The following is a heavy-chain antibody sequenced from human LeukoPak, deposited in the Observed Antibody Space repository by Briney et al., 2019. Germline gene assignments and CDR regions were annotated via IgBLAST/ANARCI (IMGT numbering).Heavy chain of an antibody. CDR3: ARGFNRGFDP. Sequence: PGGSLRLTCAASGFTVSSNYMSWVRQAPGKGLEWVSVIYSGGGTYYADSVKGRFTISRDNSKNTLYFQMNSLRAEDTAVYYCARGFNRGFDPWGQGTLVTVSS. J-gene: IGHJ5*02. V-gene: IGHV3-53*01. D-gene: IGHD3-10*01. CDR1: GFTVSSNY. CDR2: IYSGGGT.